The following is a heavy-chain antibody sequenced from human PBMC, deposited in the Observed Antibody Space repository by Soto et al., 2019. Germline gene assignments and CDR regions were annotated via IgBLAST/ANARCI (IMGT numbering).Heavy chain of an antibody. D-gene: IGHD3-16*01. CDR1: GYTFTSYA. V-gene: IGHV1-3*01. J-gene: IGHJ5*02. CDR2: INAGNGNT. Sequence: QVQLVQSGAEVKKPGASVKVSCKASGYTFTSYAMHWVRQAPGQRLEWMGWINAGNGNTKYSQKFQGRVTITRDTSATTAHMELSSLRSEDTAVYYCAREGGDPPHGSYGPHWFDPWGQGTLVTVSS. CDR3: AREGGDPPHGSYGPHWFDP.